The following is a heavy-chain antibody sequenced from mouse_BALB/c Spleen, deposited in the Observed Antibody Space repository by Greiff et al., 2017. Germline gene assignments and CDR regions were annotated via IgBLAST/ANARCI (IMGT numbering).Heavy chain of an antibody. J-gene: IGHJ4*01. CDR3: ARGLRLQAMDY. Sequence: QVQLQQSGPELVRPGASVKMSCKASGYTFTSSWMNWVKQRPGQGLEWIGRIYPGDGDTNYNGKFKGKATLTADKSSSTAYMQLSSLTSVDSAVYFCARGLRLQAMDYWGQGTSVTVSS. V-gene: IGHV1-82*01. D-gene: IGHD1-2*01. CDR2: IYPGDGDT. CDR1: GYTFTSSW.